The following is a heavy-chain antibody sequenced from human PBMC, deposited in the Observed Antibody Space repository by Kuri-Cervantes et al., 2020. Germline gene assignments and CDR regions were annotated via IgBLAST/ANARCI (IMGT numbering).Heavy chain of an antibody. J-gene: IGHJ6*02. Sequence: GGSLRLSCAASGFTFSSYAKYWVRQAPGKGLEWVAVISDDGSKKYYADSVKGRFTISRDNSKNTLYLQMNSLRAEDTAVYYCAKDLDGPYYAFWSSYPPPTYYYYYYGMDVWGQGTTVTVSS. V-gene: IGHV3-30*04. CDR3: AKDLDGPYYAFWSSYPPPTYYYYYYGMDV. CDR2: ISDDGSKK. D-gene: IGHD3-3*01. CDR1: GFTFSSYA.